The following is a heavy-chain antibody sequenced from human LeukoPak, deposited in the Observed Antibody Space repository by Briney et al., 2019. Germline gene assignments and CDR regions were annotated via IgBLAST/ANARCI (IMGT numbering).Heavy chain of an antibody. CDR1: GFTFSSYW. CDR2: IKQDGSVE. CDR3: ARAPRPGFWSGYCEY. V-gene: IGHV3-7*01. J-gene: IGHJ4*02. D-gene: IGHD3-3*01. Sequence: PGGSLRLSCAASGFTFSSYWMSWVRQAPGKGLEWVANIKQDGSVEYYVDSMKGRFTISRDNAKNSLYLQMNSLRGGDTAVYYCARAPRPGFWSGYCEYWGQGTLVTVSS.